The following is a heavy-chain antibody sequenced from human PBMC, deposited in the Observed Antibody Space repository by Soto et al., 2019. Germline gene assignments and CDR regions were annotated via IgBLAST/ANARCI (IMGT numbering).Heavy chain of an antibody. CDR3: ARQNPPVYCSGGSCYSDPAYWYFDL. D-gene: IGHD2-15*01. J-gene: IGHJ2*01. Sequence: QVQLQESGPGLVKPSETLSLTCTVSGGSISSYYWSWIRQPPGKGLEWIGYIYYSGSTNYNPSLKSRVTISVDTSKNQFSLKLSSVTAADTAVYYCARQNPPVYCSGGSCYSDPAYWYFDLWGRGTLVTVSS. CDR2: IYYSGST. CDR1: GGSISSYY. V-gene: IGHV4-59*08.